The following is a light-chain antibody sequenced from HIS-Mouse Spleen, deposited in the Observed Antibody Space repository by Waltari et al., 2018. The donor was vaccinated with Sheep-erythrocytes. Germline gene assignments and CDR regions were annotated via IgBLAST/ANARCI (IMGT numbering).Light chain of an antibody. V-gene: IGLV2-11*01. CDR2: EVS. J-gene: IGLJ2*01. Sequence: QSALTQPRSVSGSPGQSVTISCTGTSSDVGGYNYVSWYQQHPGKAPKLMIYEVSKRPSGVPDRFSGSKSGNTASLTISGLQAEDEADYYCCSYAGSYTVVFGGGTK. CDR1: SSDVGGYNY. CDR3: CSYAGSYTVV.